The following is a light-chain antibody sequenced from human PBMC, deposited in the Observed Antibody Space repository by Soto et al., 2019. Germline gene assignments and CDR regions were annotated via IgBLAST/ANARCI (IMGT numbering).Light chain of an antibody. CDR3: QRYTTLVT. Sequence: DIQMTQSPSTLSASVGDRVTITCRASQSVDRWLAWYQQRPGKAPKALIYKASNLESGVPSRFTGRGSGTAFTLTITSLQPGDIATFYGQRYTTLVTSGQGTMVEIK. J-gene: IGKJ1*01. V-gene: IGKV1-5*03. CDR1: QSVDRW. CDR2: KAS.